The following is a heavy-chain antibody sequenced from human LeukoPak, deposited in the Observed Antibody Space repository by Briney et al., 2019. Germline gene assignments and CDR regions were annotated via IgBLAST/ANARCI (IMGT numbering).Heavy chain of an antibody. D-gene: IGHD6-6*01. J-gene: IGHJ6*03. CDR1: RFTFSSYA. Sequence: PGGSLRPSCAASRFTFSSYAMSWVRQAPGKGLEWVSAISGSGGSTYYADSVKGRFTISRDNSKNTLYLQMNSLRAEDTAVYYCARDRGRSSGAFYYYYMDVWGKGTTVTVSS. CDR3: ARDRGRSSGAFYYYYMDV. V-gene: IGHV3-23*01. CDR2: ISGSGGST.